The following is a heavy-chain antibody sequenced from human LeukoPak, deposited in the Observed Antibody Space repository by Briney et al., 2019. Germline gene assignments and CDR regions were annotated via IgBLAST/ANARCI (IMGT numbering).Heavy chain of an antibody. CDR1: GGPISSYH. Sequence: TTSETLSLTCTVSGGPISSYHWSWIRQPAGKGLEWIGRIYSGGSTNYNPSLKSRVTMSVDTSKNQFSLKLTSVTAADTAVYYCARGVYGSGDYWGQGTLVTVSS. CDR3: ARGVYGSGDY. D-gene: IGHD3-10*01. V-gene: IGHV4-4*07. J-gene: IGHJ4*02. CDR2: IYSGGST.